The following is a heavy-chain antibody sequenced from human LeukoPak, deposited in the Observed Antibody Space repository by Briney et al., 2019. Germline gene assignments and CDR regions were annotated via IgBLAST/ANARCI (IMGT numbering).Heavy chain of an antibody. CDR3: VRSGAFGAHNY. J-gene: IGHJ4*02. Sequence: GGSLRLSCAASGFAFSTENMNWARQAPGKGLEWVSYISTGGGTIYYADSVKGRFSISRDNAKNSLYLQMYSLRAEDTAVYYCVRSGAFGAHNYWGQGTLVTVSS. CDR2: ISTGGGTI. CDR1: GFAFSTEN. V-gene: IGHV3-48*01. D-gene: IGHD4/OR15-4a*01.